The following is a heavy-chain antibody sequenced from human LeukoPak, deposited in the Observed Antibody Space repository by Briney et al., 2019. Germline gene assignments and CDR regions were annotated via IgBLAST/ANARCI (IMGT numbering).Heavy chain of an antibody. V-gene: IGHV3-7*01. D-gene: IGHD4-17*01. Sequence: GGSLRLSCAASGFTFSSYWMSWVRQAPGKGLEWVANIKQDGSEKYYVDSVKGRFTISRDNAKNSLYLQMNSLRAEDTAVYYCARDDYGDYDCFDYWGQGTLVTASS. CDR3: ARDDYGDYDCFDY. CDR2: IKQDGSEK. CDR1: GFTFSSYW. J-gene: IGHJ4*02.